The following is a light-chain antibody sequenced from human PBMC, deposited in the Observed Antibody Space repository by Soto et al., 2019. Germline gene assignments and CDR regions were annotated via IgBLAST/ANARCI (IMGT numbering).Light chain of an antibody. CDR1: SSDFGVSNY. CDR2: DVN. J-gene: IGLJ3*02. CDR3: TSYRGNAPCV. Sequence: AALTQPASVSGSPGQSITVSCRGISSDFGVSNYVSWYQQHPGKAPRLIIFDVNNRAVGVSPLLSASNSVDTPSPIIAGLQTEDEANYFCTSYRGNAPCVFG. V-gene: IGLV2-14*03.